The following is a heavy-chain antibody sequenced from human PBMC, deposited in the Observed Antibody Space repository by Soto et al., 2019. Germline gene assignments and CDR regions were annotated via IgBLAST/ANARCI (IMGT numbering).Heavy chain of an antibody. J-gene: IGHJ6*02. Sequence: EVQLVETGGALIQPGGSLRLSCAASGFAVSNHYMNWVRQAPGKGLEWVSIIRTTGSTYYPDSVKGRFTISRDNSKNTVSLEMNSLRVEDTAVYYCARNSMMDVWGQGTTVIVSS. CDR2: IRTTGST. CDR3: ARNSMMDV. CDR1: GFAVSNHY. V-gene: IGHV3-53*02.